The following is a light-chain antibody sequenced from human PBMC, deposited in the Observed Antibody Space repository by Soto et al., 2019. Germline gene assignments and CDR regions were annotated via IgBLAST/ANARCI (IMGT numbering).Light chain of an antibody. V-gene: IGKV3-15*01. CDR1: QSVSSN. CDR3: QQYNYWPT. J-gene: IGKJ1*01. Sequence: EIVMTQSPATLSVSPGERATLSCRASQSVSSNLAWYQQKPGQAPRLLISGASTRATGIPARFSGSGSGTEFTLTISSLQSEDFAVYYCQQYNYWPTFVQGTKVEIK. CDR2: GAS.